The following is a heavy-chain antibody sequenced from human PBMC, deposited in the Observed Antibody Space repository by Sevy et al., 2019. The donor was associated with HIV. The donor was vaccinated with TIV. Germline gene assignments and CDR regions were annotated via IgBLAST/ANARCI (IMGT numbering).Heavy chain of an antibody. J-gene: IGHJ4*02. D-gene: IGHD3-10*01. Sequence: SETLSLTCTVSGGSIARSSYDWGWIRQSPGKGLDWIGSIYFSGSTSYATSLRSRVTISVDTSKNQVSLKMRSVTATDTAFYYCARHGGLVDRGFDFWGQGALVTVSS. CDR2: IYFSGST. CDR3: ARHGGLVDRGFDF. CDR1: GGSIARSSYD. V-gene: IGHV4-39*01.